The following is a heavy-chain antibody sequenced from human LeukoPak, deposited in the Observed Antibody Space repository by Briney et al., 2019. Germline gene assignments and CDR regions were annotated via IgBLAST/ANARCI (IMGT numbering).Heavy chain of an antibody. CDR1: GFTFNSYG. V-gene: IGHV3-30*03. Sequence: PGRSLRLSCAASGFTFNSYGMHWVRQAPGKGLEWVAVISYDGRNKKYADSVKGRFTISRDNSKNTMYLQMNSLRAEDTAVYYCASVNVPVTPYWGQGTLVTVSS. CDR3: ASVNVPVTPY. D-gene: IGHD3-10*02. J-gene: IGHJ4*02. CDR2: ISYDGRNK.